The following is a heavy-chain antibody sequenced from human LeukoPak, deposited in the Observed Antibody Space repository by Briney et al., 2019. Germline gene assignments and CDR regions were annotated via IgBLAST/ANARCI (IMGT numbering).Heavy chain of an antibody. D-gene: IGHD5-12*01. V-gene: IGHV3-48*01. CDR3: ATYSGYDRIFDY. CDR2: ISGSSSAI. J-gene: IGHJ4*02. CDR1: GFTFSSYG. Sequence: GGSLRLSCAASGFTFSSYGMNWVRQAPGKGLEWVSYISGSSSAINYADSVKGRFTISRDNAKSSLYLQMNGLRAEDTAVYYCATYSGYDRIFDYWGQGTLVTVSS.